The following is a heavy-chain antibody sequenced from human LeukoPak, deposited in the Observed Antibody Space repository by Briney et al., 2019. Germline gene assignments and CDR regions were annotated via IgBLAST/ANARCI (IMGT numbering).Heavy chain of an antibody. CDR3: ARGSSRGYAFDI. V-gene: IGHV1-69*13. CDR2: IIPIFGTA. CDR1: GGTFSSYA. D-gene: IGHD6-13*01. J-gene: IGHJ3*02. Sequence: ASLKVSCTASGGTFSSYAISWVRQAPGQGLEWMGGIIPIFGTAIYAQKFQGRVTITADESTSTAYMELSSLRSEDTAVYYCARGSSRGYAFDIWGQGTMVTVSS.